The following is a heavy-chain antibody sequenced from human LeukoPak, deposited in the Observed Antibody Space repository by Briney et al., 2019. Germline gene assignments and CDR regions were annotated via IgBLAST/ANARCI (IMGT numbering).Heavy chain of an antibody. CDR3: ARGRAAGHVLNL. J-gene: IGHJ4*02. V-gene: IGHV4-39*07. D-gene: IGHD6-13*01. CDR1: GGSISSSSYY. Sequence: PSETLSLTCTVSGGSISSSSYYWSWIRQPPGKGLEWIGEINHSGSTNYNPSLKSRVTISVDTSKNQFSLKLSSVTAADTAVYYCARGRAAGHVLNLWGQGTLVTVSS. CDR2: INHSGST.